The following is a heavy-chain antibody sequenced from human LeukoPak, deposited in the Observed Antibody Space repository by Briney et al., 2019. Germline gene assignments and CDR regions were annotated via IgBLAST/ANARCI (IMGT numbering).Heavy chain of an antibody. CDR2: IKQDGSEK. CDR1: GFTFSSYW. Sequence: GGSLRLSCAASGFTFSSYWMTWVRQAPGKGLEWVASIKQDGSEKYYVDSVKGRFTFSRDNAKNSLYLQMDSLRAEDTAVYFCARGGHCSTTSCSNYDGMDVWGQGTTLTVSS. J-gene: IGHJ6*02. V-gene: IGHV3-7*01. D-gene: IGHD2-2*01. CDR3: ARGGHCSTTSCSNYDGMDV.